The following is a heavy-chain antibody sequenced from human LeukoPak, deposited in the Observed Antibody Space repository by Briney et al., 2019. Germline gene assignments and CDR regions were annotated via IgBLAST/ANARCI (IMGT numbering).Heavy chain of an antibody. Sequence: PGRSLRLSCAASGFTFSSYAMHWVRQAPGKGLEWVAVISYDGSNKYYADSVKGRFTISRDNSKNTLYLQMNSLRAEDTAVYYCATSKDTAMVRAYWGQGTLVTVSS. CDR2: ISYDGSNK. D-gene: IGHD5-18*01. CDR3: ATSKDTAMVRAY. V-gene: IGHV3-30-3*01. J-gene: IGHJ4*02. CDR1: GFTFSSYA.